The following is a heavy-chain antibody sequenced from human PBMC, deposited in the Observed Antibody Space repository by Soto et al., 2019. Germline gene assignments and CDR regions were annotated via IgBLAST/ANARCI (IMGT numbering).Heavy chain of an antibody. CDR2: ISHSGNT. J-gene: IGHJ4*02. V-gene: IGHV4-4*02. CDR3: ASHRGNTYGPYDY. CDR1: GGSISSGNW. D-gene: IGHD5-18*01. Sequence: VQLQESGPGLVKPSWTLSLTCAVSGGSISSGNWWSWVRQSPRKGLEWIGEISHSGNTNHNPSLKSRVTISIDKSKNQRSLKLTSVTAADTAVYYCASHRGNTYGPYDYWGQGTLVTVSS.